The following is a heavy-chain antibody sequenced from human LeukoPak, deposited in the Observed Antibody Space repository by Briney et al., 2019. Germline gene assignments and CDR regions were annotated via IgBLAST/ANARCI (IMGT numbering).Heavy chain of an antibody. Sequence: GGSLRLSCAASGFTFSTYWMHWVRQAPGKGLVWVPRINSDESSTTYADSVKGRFTISRDNAKNTLYLQMNSLRAEDTAVYYCAKSRRAYCSGGSCFGLWDYWGQGTLVTVSS. CDR3: AKSRRAYCSGGSCFGLWDY. J-gene: IGHJ4*02. D-gene: IGHD2-15*01. CDR2: INSDESST. V-gene: IGHV3-74*01. CDR1: GFTFSTYW.